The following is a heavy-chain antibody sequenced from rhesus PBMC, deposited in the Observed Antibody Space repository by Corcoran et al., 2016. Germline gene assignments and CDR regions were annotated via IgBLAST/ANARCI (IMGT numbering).Heavy chain of an antibody. D-gene: IGHD6-37*01. CDR2: IYRSSGST. V-gene: IGHV4-147*01. CDR1: GYSISSNY. Sequence: QVQLQESGPGLVKPSETLSLTCAVSGYSISSNYWSWIRQPPGKGLGWIGCIYRSSGSTFYNPSLNGRVTISTATSKNQISRNLSSVTAADTAVYYCARTGGRVALDVWGPGVLVSVSS. J-gene: IGHJ5-1*01. CDR3: ARTGGRVALDV.